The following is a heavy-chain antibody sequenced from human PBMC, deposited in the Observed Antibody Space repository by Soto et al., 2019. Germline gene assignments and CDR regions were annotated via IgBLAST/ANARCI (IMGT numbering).Heavy chain of an antibody. CDR3: AAVQDVLRYFDWLLPTDDY. CDR1: GFTFTSSA. D-gene: IGHD3-9*01. Sequence: SVKVSCKASGFTFTSSAVQWVRQARGQRLEWIGWIVVGSGNTNYAQKFQERVTITRDMSTSTAYVELSSLRSEDTAVYYCAAVQDVLRYFDWLLPTDDYWGQGTLVTVSS. J-gene: IGHJ4*02. CDR2: IVVGSGNT. V-gene: IGHV1-58*01.